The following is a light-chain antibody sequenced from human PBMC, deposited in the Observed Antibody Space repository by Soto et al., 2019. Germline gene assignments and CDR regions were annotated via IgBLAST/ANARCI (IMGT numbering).Light chain of an antibody. CDR2: DAS. CDR3: QQFNSYSPWT. J-gene: IGKJ1*01. CDR1: QSINSW. Sequence: IQMTQSPSTLSAYVGDRVTITCRASQSINSWLAWYQQKPGKAPKLLIYDASSLESGVPSRFSGSGSGTEFTLTISSLQPDDCATYYCQQFNSYSPWTFGQGTKV. V-gene: IGKV1-5*01.